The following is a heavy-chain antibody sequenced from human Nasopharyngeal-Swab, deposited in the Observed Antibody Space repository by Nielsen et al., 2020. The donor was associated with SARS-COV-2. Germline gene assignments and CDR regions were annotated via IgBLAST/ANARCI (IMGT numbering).Heavy chain of an antibody. J-gene: IGHJ4*02. CDR3: ATHNDYRFEN. V-gene: IGHV3-7*05. CDR2: IKQDGSKK. D-gene: IGHD4-11*01. CDR1: GFTFSNYW. Sequence: GEFLKISCAASGFTFSNYWMTWVRQAPGKGLEWVANIKQDGSKKNYVDSVKGRFTISRDDAMNSLYLQMNSLRAEDTAVYYCATHNDYRFENWGQGTLVSVSS.